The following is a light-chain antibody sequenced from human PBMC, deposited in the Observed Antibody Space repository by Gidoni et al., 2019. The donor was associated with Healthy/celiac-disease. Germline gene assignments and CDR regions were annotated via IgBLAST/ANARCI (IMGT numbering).Light chain of an antibody. CDR2: KAS. CDR1: QSISSW. Sequence: DIQMTQSPSTLSASVGDRVTITCRASQSISSWLAWYQQKPGKAPKLLIYKASSLESGVPSRFSGSGSGTEFTLTISRLQPDDFATYYCQQYNSYSCSFGQGTKLEIK. J-gene: IGKJ2*04. V-gene: IGKV1-5*03. CDR3: QQYNSYSCS.